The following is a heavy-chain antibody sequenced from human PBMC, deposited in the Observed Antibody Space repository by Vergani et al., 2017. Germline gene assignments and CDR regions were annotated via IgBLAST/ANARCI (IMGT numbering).Heavy chain of an antibody. V-gene: IGHV3-21*01. CDR1: GFTFSSYS. J-gene: IGHJ5*02. Sequence: EVQLVESGGGLVKPGGSLRLSCAASGFTFSSYSMNWVRQAPGKGLEWVSSISSSSSYIYYADSVKGRFTISRDNAKNSLYLQMNSLRAEDTAVYYCARARVVVDADNWFDPWGQGTLVTVSS. CDR3: ARARVVVDADNWFDP. CDR2: ISSSSSYI. D-gene: IGHD2-15*01.